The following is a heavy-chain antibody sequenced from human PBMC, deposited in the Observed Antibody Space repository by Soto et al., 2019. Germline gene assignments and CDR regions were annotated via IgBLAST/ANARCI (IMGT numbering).Heavy chain of an antibody. V-gene: IGHV4-39*01. CDR3: ARHYRAVSSSSPFDY. CDR2: VYYSGST. Sequence: SETLSLTCTVSGGSVSSSSYYWGWVRQPPGKGLEWIGSVYYSGSTNYNPSLESRVTISVDKSKNQFSLKLMSVTAADTAVYYCARHYRAVSSSSPFDYWGQGTLVTVSS. J-gene: IGHJ4*02. D-gene: IGHD6-6*01. CDR1: GGSVSSSSYY.